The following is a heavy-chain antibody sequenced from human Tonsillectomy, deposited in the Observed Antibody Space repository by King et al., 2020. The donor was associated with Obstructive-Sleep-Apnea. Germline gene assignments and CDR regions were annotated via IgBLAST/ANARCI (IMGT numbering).Heavy chain of an antibody. J-gene: IGHJ4*02. CDR2: LPAGGST. Sequence: CAFLFPPSSPLFLPFSVTRVSFSFAYRIILLPPQWTSLCFVLSLPAGGSTHYNPSLTSRVNISVDTSKNQFSLKLSSVTAADTAGCYCATLSAKRVRGVLGYFDYWGQGTRVTVSS. CDR1: RVSFSFAY. D-gene: IGHD3-10*01. V-gene: IGHV4-34*01. CDR3: ATLSAKRVRGVLGYFDY.